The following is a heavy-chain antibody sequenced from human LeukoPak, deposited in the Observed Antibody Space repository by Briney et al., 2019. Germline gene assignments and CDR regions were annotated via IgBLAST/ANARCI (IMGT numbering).Heavy chain of an antibody. J-gene: IGHJ4*02. CDR2: INPNSGGT. CDR3: ARASGFGGYPTNDY. V-gene: IGHV1-2*02. CDR1: GYTFTDYY. D-gene: IGHD5-12*01. Sequence: ASVKVSCKASGYTFTDYYMHWVRQAPGQGLEWMGWINPNSGGTNYAQKFQGRVTMTRDTSISTAYMELSRLRSDDTAVYYCARASGFGGYPTNDYWGQGTLVTVFS.